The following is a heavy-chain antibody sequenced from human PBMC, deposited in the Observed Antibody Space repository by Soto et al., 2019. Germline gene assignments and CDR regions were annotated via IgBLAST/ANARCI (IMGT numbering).Heavy chain of an antibody. V-gene: IGHV4-31*03. Sequence: QVQLQESGPGLVKLSQPLSLTCPVSGGSISSGGYYWSWFRQHPGKGLEWFGYIYYSGSTYYNPSLKSRVTISVGTSKNQFSLKLSSVTAADTAVYYCARVGGINWFDPWGQGTLVTVSS. CDR2: IYYSGST. J-gene: IGHJ5*02. CDR1: GGSISSGGYY. CDR3: ARVGGINWFDP. D-gene: IGHD3-16*01.